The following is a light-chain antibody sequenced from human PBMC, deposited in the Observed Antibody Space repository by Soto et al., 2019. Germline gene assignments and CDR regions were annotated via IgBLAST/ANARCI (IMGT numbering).Light chain of an antibody. CDR2: EVS. J-gene: IGLJ2*01. V-gene: IGLV2-14*01. CDR3: SSYTSSSTHVV. CDR1: SSDVGGYNY. Sequence: QSVLTQPASVSGSPGQSITISCTGTSSDVGGYNYVSWYQQHPGKAPKLMIYEVSNRPSGVSNRFSGSKSGNTASLTISGLQAEDEADYYCSSYTSSSTHVVFGEGTKLTVL.